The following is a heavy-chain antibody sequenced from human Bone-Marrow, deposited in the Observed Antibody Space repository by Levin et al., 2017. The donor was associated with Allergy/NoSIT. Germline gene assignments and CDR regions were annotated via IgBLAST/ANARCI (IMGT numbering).Heavy chain of an antibody. CDR3: STVGVVPYDIDGRGYFRYDY. D-gene: IGHD3-22*01. CDR1: GFNFRSAW. V-gene: IGHV3-15*04. Sequence: GGSLRLSCAASGFNFRSAWMTWVRQAPGKGLEWVGRIASQSDGGTTASAEAVKARFTISRDDSKNLVYLQMDSLKTEDTGVYYCSTVGVVPYDIDGRGYFRYDYWGQGTQVTVSS. J-gene: IGHJ4*02. CDR2: IASQSDGGTT.